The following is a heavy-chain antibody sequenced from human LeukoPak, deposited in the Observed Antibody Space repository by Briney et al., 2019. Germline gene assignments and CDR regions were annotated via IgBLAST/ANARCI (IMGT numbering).Heavy chain of an antibody. Sequence: GGSLRLSCAASGFTFSSYGMHWVRQAPGKGLEWVAVISYDGSNKYYADSVKGRFTISRDNAKNSLYLQMNSLRAEDTAVYYCARERGSGFYIIDYWGQGTLVTVSS. CDR1: GFTFSSYG. CDR3: ARERGSGFYIIDY. D-gene: IGHD3-16*01. CDR2: ISYDGSNK. J-gene: IGHJ4*02. V-gene: IGHV3-30*03.